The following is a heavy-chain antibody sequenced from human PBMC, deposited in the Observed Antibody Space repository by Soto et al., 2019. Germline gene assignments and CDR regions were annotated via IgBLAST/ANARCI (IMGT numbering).Heavy chain of an antibody. CDR1: GYTFTSYG. J-gene: IGHJ6*02. D-gene: IGHD5-18*01. V-gene: IGHV1-18*04. CDR2: ISAYNGNT. CDR3: ARDDSQLWPTGYYYGMDV. Sequence: EEENSPASVKVSCKASGYTFTSYGISWVRQAPGQGLEWMGWISAYNGNTNYAQKLQGRVTMTTDASTSTAYMELRSLRSDDTAVYYCARDDSQLWPTGYYYGMDVWGQGTTVTVSS.